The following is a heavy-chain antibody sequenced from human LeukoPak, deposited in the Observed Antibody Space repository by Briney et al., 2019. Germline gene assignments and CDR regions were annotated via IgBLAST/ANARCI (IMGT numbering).Heavy chain of an antibody. V-gene: IGHV3-21*01. D-gene: IGHD3-22*01. J-gene: IGHJ4*02. Sequence: PGGSLRLSCTVSGFTVSSNSMSWVRQAPGKGLEWVSAISSSSSYIYYADSVKGRFTISRDNAKNSLYLQMNSLRAEDTAVYYCARDRGYYDSSGGYWGQGTLVTVSS. CDR2: ISSSSSYI. CDR1: GFTVSSNS. CDR3: ARDRGYYDSSGGY.